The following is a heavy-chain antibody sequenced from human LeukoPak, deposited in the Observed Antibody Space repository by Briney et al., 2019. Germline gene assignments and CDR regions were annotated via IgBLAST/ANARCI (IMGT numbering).Heavy chain of an antibody. Sequence: GGSLRLSCAASGFTFSDYYMSWIRQAPGKGLEWVSYISSSGSTIYYADSVKGRFTISRDNAKNSLYLQMNSLRAEDTAVYYCASSRPYDSSGYYYAHHDAFDIWGQGTMVTVSS. CDR3: ASSRPYDSSGYYYAHHDAFDI. J-gene: IGHJ3*02. CDR2: ISSSGSTI. CDR1: GFTFSDYY. V-gene: IGHV3-11*04. D-gene: IGHD3-22*01.